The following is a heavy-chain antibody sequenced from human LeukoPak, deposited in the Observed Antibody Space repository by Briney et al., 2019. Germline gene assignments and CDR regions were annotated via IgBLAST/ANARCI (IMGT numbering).Heavy chain of an antibody. Sequence: GGSLRLSCAASGFTFSSYNMNWVRHAPGKGLEWVSGINWNGGSTGYADSVKGRFTISRDNAKNSLYLQMNSLRAEDTAVYYCARGGRSYYGSGSPFDYWGQGTLVTVSS. V-gene: IGHV3-20*04. J-gene: IGHJ4*02. D-gene: IGHD3-10*01. CDR1: GFTFSSYN. CDR3: ARGGRSYYGSGSPFDY. CDR2: INWNGGST.